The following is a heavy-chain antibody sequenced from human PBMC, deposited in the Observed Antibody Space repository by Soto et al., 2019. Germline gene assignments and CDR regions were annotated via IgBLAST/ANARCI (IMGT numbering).Heavy chain of an antibody. CDR1: GFTFSNYG. CDR2: MWYDGSNE. J-gene: IGHJ4*02. V-gene: IGHV3-33*01. D-gene: IGHD4-17*01. Sequence: GSLRLSCAASGFTFSNYGMHWVRQAPGKGLEWVAFMWYDGSNEYYADSVKGRFTISRDNSKKTLYLQMNSLRAEDTAVYYCARGLATVTTRLPMNFWGQGTLVTVSS. CDR3: ARGLATVTTRLPMNF.